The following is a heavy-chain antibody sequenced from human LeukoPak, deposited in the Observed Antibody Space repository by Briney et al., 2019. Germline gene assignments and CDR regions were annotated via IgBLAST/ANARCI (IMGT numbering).Heavy chain of an antibody. D-gene: IGHD3-3*01. Sequence: PSETLSLTCTVSGGSISSSSYYWGWIRQPPGKGLEWIGSIYYSGSTYYNPSLKSRVTISVDTSKNQFSLKLSSVTAADTAMYYCARVRFLEWFPSGLNWFDPWGQGTLVTVSS. J-gene: IGHJ5*02. CDR1: GGSISSSSYY. V-gene: IGHV4-39*01. CDR3: ARVRFLEWFPSGLNWFDP. CDR2: IYYSGST.